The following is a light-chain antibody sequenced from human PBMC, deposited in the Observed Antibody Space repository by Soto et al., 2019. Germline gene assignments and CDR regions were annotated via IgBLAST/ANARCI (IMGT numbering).Light chain of an antibody. CDR2: SVS. CDR1: QSVSTN. Sequence: EIVMTQSPATLSVSPGEGATLSCRASQSVSTNLAWYQQKPGQAPRLLIYSVSTRATGIPARFSGSGSGTAFTLTITSLQSEDFAVYFCQQYNNWWTFGQGTKVEIK. CDR3: QQYNNWWT. V-gene: IGKV3-15*01. J-gene: IGKJ1*01.